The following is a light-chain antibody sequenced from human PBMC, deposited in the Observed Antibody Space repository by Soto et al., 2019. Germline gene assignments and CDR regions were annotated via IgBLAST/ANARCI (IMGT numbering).Light chain of an antibody. CDR1: TGAVTSGHY. J-gene: IGLJ1*01. CDR3: LLSYSDTRPGV. V-gene: IGLV7-46*01. Sequence: QAVVTQEPSLTVSPGGTVTLTCGSSTGAVTSGHYPYWFQQKPGQAPRTLISDTSHKYSWIPARFSGSLLGGKAALTLSGAQPEDEGEYYCLLSYSDTRPGVFGTGTKVTVL. CDR2: DTS.